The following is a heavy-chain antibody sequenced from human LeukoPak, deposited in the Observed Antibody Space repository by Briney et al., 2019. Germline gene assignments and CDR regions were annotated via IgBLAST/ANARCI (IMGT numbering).Heavy chain of an antibody. V-gene: IGHV4-59*01. CDR3: ARDPPQPGITAAGYFDL. D-gene: IGHD6-13*01. CDR1: GGSISSYY. CDR2: IYYTGST. J-gene: IGHJ2*01. Sequence: PLETLSLTCTVSGGSISSYYWSWIRQPPGKGLEWIGYIYYTGSTNYNPSLKSRVTISVDTSKNQFSLKVRSVTAADTAVYYCARDPPQPGITAAGYFDLWGRGTLVTVSS.